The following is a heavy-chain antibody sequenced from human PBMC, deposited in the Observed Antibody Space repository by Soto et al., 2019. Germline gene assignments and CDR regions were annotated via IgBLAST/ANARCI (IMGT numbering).Heavy chain of an antibody. J-gene: IGHJ4*02. Sequence: QVQLQQWGAGLLKPSETLSLTCAVYGGSFSGYYWSWIRQPPGKGLEWTGEINHSGSTNYNPSLKSRVTISVDTSKNQFSLKLSSVTAADTAVYYCARRRHPLGHGSGSYGYWGQGTLVTVSS. CDR3: ARRRHPLGHGSGSYGY. V-gene: IGHV4-34*01. CDR1: GGSFSGYY. CDR2: INHSGST. D-gene: IGHD3-10*01.